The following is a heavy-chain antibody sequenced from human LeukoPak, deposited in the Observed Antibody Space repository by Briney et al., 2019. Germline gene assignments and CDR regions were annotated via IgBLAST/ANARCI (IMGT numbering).Heavy chain of an antibody. CDR3: ARGNREDVYWAVPAVEFDY. CDR2: ISYDGSNE. CDR1: GFTLSSYG. D-gene: IGHD2-2*01. J-gene: IGHJ4*02. Sequence: PGGSLRLSCAASGFTLSSYGMQWARQAPGKGLEWVAFISYDGSNESFGDSVKGRFTISRDNSNNTLYLQMKSLRAEDTGVYYCARGNREDVYWAVPAVEFDYWGQGTLVTVPS. V-gene: IGHV3-33*05.